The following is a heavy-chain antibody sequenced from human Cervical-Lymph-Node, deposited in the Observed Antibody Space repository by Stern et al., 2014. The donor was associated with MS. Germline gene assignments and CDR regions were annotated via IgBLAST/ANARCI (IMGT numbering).Heavy chain of an antibody. CDR1: GFSVSTNY. CDR3: ARAGVWDVLDN. J-gene: IGHJ4*02. CDR2: IYSDGRT. Sequence: EVQVVESGGGLVQPGGSLRLSCAVSGFSVSTNYMNCVRQAPGKGLERVSIIYSDGRTSYADSVKGRFSISRDDSKNTLYLEMNSLRAEDTAVYYCARAGVWDVLDNWGQGTLVTVSS. D-gene: IGHD3-3*01. V-gene: IGHV3-53*01.